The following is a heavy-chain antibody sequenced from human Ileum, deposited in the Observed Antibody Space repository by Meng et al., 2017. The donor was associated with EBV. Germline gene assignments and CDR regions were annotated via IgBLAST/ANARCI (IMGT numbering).Heavy chain of an antibody. V-gene: IGHV1-18*01. CDR1: GYTFTNYG. CDR2: ISAYNGNT. Sequence: QGHVVQSRGEVKKPGASVKVSCKASGYTFTNYGITWVRQAPGQGLEWMGWISAYNGNTNYAQTLQGRVTMTTDTSTSTAYMELGSLRSDDTAVYYCARVEVGITSGDYWGQGTLVTVSS. J-gene: IGHJ4*02. CDR3: ARVEVGITSGDY. D-gene: IGHD1-26*01.